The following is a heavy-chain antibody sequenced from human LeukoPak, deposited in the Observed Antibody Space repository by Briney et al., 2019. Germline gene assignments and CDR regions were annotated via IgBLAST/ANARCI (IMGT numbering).Heavy chain of an antibody. CDR3: AKVGDNWDFDY. Sequence: QPGGSLRLSCAGSGFSFSSYGMHWVRQAPGKGLEWMAFIRSDGSNKYYADSVKGRFTISRDNSKNTLYLQMNSLRAEDTAVYYCAKVGDNWDFDYWGQGTLVTVSS. D-gene: IGHD1-1*01. CDR1: GFSFSSYG. J-gene: IGHJ4*02. CDR2: IRSDGSNK. V-gene: IGHV3-30*02.